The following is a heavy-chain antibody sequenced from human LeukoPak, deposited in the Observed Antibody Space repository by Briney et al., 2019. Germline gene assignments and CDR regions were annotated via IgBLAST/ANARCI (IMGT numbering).Heavy chain of an antibody. D-gene: IGHD6-13*01. CDR3: AKDRIAAAEMGAFQR. V-gene: IGHV3-23*01. Sequence: GGSLRLSCAASGFTFSSYAMTWVRQAPGKGLEWVSGVSGSGGSTYYADSVKGRFTISRDNSKNTLSLQMSSLRAEDTAVYYCAKDRIAAAEMGAFQRWGQGTLVTVSS. CDR2: VSGSGGST. CDR1: GFTFSSYA. J-gene: IGHJ1*01.